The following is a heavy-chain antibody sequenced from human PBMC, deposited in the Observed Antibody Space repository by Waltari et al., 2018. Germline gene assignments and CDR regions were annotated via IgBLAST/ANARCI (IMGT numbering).Heavy chain of an antibody. Sequence: QVQLQQWGAGLLKPSETLSLTCNVSGGSFSDLYWDWIRQPPGRGLEWIGEVDHSGRTIPTATRMTRVTIALDTSKNQLSLMLNSGTAADTATYYCARSFGWYAFDIWGQGSMVTVSS. CDR2: VDHSGRT. CDR3: ARSFGWYAFDI. D-gene: IGHD6-19*01. J-gene: IGHJ3*02. CDR1: GGSFSDLY. V-gene: IGHV4-34*02.